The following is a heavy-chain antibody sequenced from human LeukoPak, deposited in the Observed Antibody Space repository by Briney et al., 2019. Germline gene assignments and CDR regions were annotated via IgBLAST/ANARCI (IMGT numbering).Heavy chain of an antibody. CDR1: GFTFSSYG. J-gene: IGHJ4*02. CDR2: ISYDGSNK. V-gene: IGHV3-30*18. CDR3: AKDRATRGSYFDY. D-gene: IGHD5-12*01. Sequence: GRSLRLSCAASGFTFSSYGMHWVRQAPGKGLEWVAVISYDGSNKYYADSVKGRFTISRDNSKNTLYLQMNSLRAEDTAVYYCAKDRATRGSYFDYWGQGTLVTVSS.